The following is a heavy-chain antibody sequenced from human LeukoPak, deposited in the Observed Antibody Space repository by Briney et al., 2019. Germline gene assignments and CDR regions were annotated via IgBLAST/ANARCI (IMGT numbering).Heavy chain of an antibody. J-gene: IGHJ4*02. V-gene: IGHV3-33*06. CDR1: GLTYSHYG. CDR3: AKDAQGGFDYSNSLEY. D-gene: IGHD4-11*01. Sequence: GGSLRLSCAASGLTYSHYGMHWVRQAPGKGLEWVAVWSDGTEKYYADAVKGRFTISRDNSRNTLHLQMNSLRGEDTAVYYCAKDAQGGFDYSNSLEYWGQGTLVTVSS. CDR2: WSDGTEK.